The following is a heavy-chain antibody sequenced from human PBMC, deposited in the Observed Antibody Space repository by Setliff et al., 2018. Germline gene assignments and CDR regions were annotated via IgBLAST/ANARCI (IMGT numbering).Heavy chain of an antibody. D-gene: IGHD3-3*01. J-gene: IGHJ4*02. V-gene: IGHV4-39*01. Sequence: PSETLSLTCTVSGGPINSDRYYWGWIRQPPGKGLEWIGSMYSSGSTYYNPSLKSRVTISVDTSQNQFSLKLSSVSAADTAAYYCASHPRVTIFGVVAFDYWGQGILVTVSS. CDR2: MYSSGST. CDR3: ASHPRVTIFGVVAFDY. CDR1: GGPINSDRYY.